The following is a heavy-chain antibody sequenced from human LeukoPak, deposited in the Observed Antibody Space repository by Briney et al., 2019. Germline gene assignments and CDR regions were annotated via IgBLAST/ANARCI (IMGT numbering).Heavy chain of an antibody. V-gene: IGHV3-21*01. CDR3: ARASSGFDY. D-gene: IGHD6-19*01. CDR2: ISSSSSYI. CDR1: GFTFSSYS. Sequence: GGSLRLSCAASGFTFSSYSMNWVRQAPGKGLEWVSSISSSSSYIYYADSVKGRLTISRDNAKNSLYLQMNSLRAEDTAVYYCARASSGFDYWGQGPLVTVSS. J-gene: IGHJ4*02.